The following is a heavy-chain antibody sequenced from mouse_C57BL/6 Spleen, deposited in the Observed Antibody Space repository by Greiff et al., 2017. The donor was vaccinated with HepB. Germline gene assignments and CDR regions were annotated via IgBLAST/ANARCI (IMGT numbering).Heavy chain of an antibody. CDR1: GYAFSSSW. CDR3: ATDSSGYGWFAY. J-gene: IGHJ3*01. CDR2: IYPGDGDT. D-gene: IGHD3-2*02. Sequence: VKVVESGPELVKPGASVKISCKASGYAFSSSWMNWVKQRPGKGLEWIGRIYPGDGDTNYNGKFKGKVTLTADKSSSTAYMQLSSLTSEDSAVYFCATDSSGYGWFAYWGQGTLVTVSA. V-gene: IGHV1-82*01.